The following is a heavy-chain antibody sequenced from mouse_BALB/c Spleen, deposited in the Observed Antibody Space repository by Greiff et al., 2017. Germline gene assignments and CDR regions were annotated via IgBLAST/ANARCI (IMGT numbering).Heavy chain of an antibody. J-gene: IGHJ1*01. CDR1: GYTFSSYW. CDR2: ILPGSGST. Sequence: VQLQQSGAELMKPGASVKISCKATGYTFSSYWIEWVKQRPGHGLEWIGEILPGSGSTNYNEKFKGKATFTADTSSNTAYMQLSSLTSEDSAVYYCARSYYYGSRYFDVWGAGTTVTVSS. D-gene: IGHD1-1*01. V-gene: IGHV1-9*01. CDR3: ARSYYYGSRYFDV.